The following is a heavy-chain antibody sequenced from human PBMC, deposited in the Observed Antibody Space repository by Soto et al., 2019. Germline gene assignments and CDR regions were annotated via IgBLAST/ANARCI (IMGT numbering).Heavy chain of an antibody. V-gene: IGHV3-9*01. CDR3: ARSSYYYDSRGYYHPFDY. D-gene: IGHD3-22*01. Sequence: GGSLRLSCVVSRFTFADHAMHWVRQAPGKGLEWVSGISWHSGDIGYADSVKGRFTISRDNAKNSLYLQMNSLRVEDTAFYYCARSSYYYDSRGYYHPFDYWGQGTLVTVSS. CDR2: ISWHSGDI. J-gene: IGHJ4*02. CDR1: RFTFADHA.